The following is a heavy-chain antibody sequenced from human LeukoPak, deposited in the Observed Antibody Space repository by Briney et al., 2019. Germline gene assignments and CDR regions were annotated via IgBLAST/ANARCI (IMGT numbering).Heavy chain of an antibody. Sequence: PGRSLRLSCAASGFTFSNYAMHWVRQAPGKGLEWVAVISRDGRDKHNADSVKGRFTISRVNSMNTLYLQMDSLRGEDTAVYYCARDKIVADCYFDYWGQGTLVTVSS. D-gene: IGHD2-21*02. CDR2: ISRDGRDK. V-gene: IGHV3-30*04. CDR3: ARDKIVADCYFDY. CDR1: GFTFSNYA. J-gene: IGHJ4*02.